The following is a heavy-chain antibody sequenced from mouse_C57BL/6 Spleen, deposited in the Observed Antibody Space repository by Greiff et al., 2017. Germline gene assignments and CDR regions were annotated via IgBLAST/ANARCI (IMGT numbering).Heavy chain of an antibody. CDR1: GYTFTGYW. CDR2: ILPVSGST. Sequence: VQGVESGAELMKPGASVKLSCKATGYTFTGYWLEWVKQRPGHGLEWIGEILPVSGSTKYNEKFKGKATFTADTSSNTAYMQLSSLTTEVSAIYYCARGPYLSGSRPYYSMDYWGQGTSVTVSS. CDR3: ARGPYLSGSRPYYSMDY. V-gene: IGHV1-9*01. D-gene: IGHD1-1*01. J-gene: IGHJ4*01.